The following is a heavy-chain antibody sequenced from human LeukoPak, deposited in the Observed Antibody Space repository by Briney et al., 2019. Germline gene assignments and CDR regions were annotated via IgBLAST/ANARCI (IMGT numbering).Heavy chain of an antibody. CDR1: GFTFSSYE. CDR2: ISNSGSTK. Sequence: PGGSLRLSCAASGFTFSSYEMNWIRQAPGKGLEWISYISNSGSTKYYADSVKGRFTISRDNAKNSVFLQMNSLRAEDTAVYYCAAVIDYWGQGTLVTVPS. V-gene: IGHV3-48*03. CDR3: AAVIDY. J-gene: IGHJ4*02.